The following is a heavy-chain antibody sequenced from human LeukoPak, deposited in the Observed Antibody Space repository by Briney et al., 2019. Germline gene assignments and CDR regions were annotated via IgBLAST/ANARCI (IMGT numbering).Heavy chain of an antibody. J-gene: IGHJ4*02. CDR3: ARFLGDYDSSGYYFKPLDY. Sequence: ASVKVSCKASGYTFTSYGISWVRQAPGQGLEWMGWISAYNGNTNYAQKLQGRVTMTTDTSTSTAYMELRSLRSDDTAVYYCARFLGDYDSSGYYFKPLDYWGQGTLVTVSS. CDR2: ISAYNGNT. CDR1: GYTFTSYG. V-gene: IGHV1-18*01. D-gene: IGHD3-22*01.